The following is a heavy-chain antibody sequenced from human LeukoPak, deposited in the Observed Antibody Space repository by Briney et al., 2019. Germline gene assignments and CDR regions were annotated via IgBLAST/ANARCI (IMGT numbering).Heavy chain of an antibody. V-gene: IGHV4-39*01. J-gene: IGHJ4*02. CDR3: AYSTVATRGYY. D-gene: IGHD4-23*01. Sequence: SETLSLTCTVSGVSINSSNSYWGWIRQPPGKGLEWIGSIYYSGNTYYNASLKSQVSISIDTSKNQFSLRLTSVTAADTAVYYCAYSTVATRGYYWGQGTLVTVPS. CDR1: GVSINSSNSY. CDR2: IYYSGNT.